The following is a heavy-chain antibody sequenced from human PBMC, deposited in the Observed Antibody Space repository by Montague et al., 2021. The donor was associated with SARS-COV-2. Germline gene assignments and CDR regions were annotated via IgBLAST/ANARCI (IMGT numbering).Heavy chain of an antibody. CDR3: ARGSWHIVVVTAIRDGYYGMDV. D-gene: IGHD2-21*02. CDR1: GGSFSGYY. V-gene: IGHV4-34*01. CDR2: INHSGST. Sequence: SETLSLTCAVYGGSFSGYYWGWIRQHAGKGLEWIGEINHSGSTNYNPSLKSRVTISVDTSKNQFSLKLSSVTAADTAVYYCARGSWHIVVVTAIRDGYYGMDVWGQGTTVTVSS. J-gene: IGHJ6*02.